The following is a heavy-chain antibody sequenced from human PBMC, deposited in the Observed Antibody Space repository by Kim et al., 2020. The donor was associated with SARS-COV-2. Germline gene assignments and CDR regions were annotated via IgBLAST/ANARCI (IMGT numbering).Heavy chain of an antibody. CDR3: ARGYYGSGSYYLYYYYGMDV. Sequence: SQTLSLTCAISGDSVSSNSAAWNWIRQSPSRGLEWLGRTYYRSKWYNDYAVSVKSRITINPDTSKNQFSLQLNSVTPEDTAVYYCARGYYGSGSYYLYYYYGMDVWGQGTTVTVSS. CDR1: GDSVSSNSAA. J-gene: IGHJ6*02. V-gene: IGHV6-1*01. D-gene: IGHD3-10*01. CDR2: TYYRSKWYN.